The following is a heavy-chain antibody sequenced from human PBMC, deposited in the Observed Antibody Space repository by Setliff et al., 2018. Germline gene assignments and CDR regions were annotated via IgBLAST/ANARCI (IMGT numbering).Heavy chain of an antibody. CDR3: SRGKSDLGYSSSCRIKYYCDC. D-gene: IGHD6-13*01. V-gene: IGHV4-34*01. CDR2: IIHSGST. CDR1: GGSFSGYY. Sequence: SETLSLTCAVYGGSFSGYYWSWFRQPPGKRLELIGEIIHSGSTNYNPSLKSRVTISVDTSKNQFSLRLSSVTAADTAVYYCSRGKSDLGYSSSCRIKYYCDCWGQRTLVTV. J-gene: IGHJ4*02.